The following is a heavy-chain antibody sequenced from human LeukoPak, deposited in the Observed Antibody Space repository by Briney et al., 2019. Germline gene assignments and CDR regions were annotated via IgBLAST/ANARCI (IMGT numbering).Heavy chain of an antibody. V-gene: IGHV3-23*01. D-gene: IGHD3-10*01. J-gene: IGHJ4*02. Sequence: GGSLRLSCAASGFTFRSYAMTWVRQAPGKGLEWVSAISGSGGSTYYADSVKGRFTISRDNSKNTLYLQMNSLRAEDTAVYYCAKDADARGASRLLWFGELPDYWGQGTLVTVSS. CDR1: GFTFRSYA. CDR2: ISGSGGST. CDR3: AKDADARGASRLLWFGELPDY.